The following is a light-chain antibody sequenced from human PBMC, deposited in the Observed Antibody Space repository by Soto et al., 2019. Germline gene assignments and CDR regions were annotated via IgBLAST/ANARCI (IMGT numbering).Light chain of an antibody. CDR2: GAS. CDR3: QQYSSSPYT. CDR1: QSVSSSY. Sequence: EIVLTQSPGTLSLSPGERATLSCRASQSVSSSYLAWYQQKPGQAPRPLIYGASSRATGSPDRFSGSGSGKDLTLTISRLEPEDFALYYCQQYSSSPYTFGQGTKLEIK. V-gene: IGKV3-20*01. J-gene: IGKJ2*01.